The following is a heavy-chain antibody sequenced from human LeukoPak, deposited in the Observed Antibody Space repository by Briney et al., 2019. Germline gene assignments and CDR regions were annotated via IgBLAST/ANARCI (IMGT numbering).Heavy chain of an antibody. CDR1: GFTFSSYW. J-gene: IGHJ4*02. CDR3: ARGFGYYDVLTGYYSHHYFDY. Sequence: GGSLRLSCAVSGFTFSSYWMSWVRQAPGKGLEWVANIKPDGSEKYYVDSVKGRFTISRDNAKNSQYLQMNSLRAEDTAVYYCARGFGYYDVLTGYYSHHYFDYWGQGTLVTVSS. CDR2: IKPDGSEK. V-gene: IGHV3-7*01. D-gene: IGHD3-9*01.